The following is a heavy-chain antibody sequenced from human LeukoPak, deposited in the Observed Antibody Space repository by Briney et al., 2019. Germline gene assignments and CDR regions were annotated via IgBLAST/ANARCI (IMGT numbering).Heavy chain of an antibody. V-gene: IGHV4-59*08. D-gene: IGHD6-19*01. CDR2: VYYTGST. J-gene: IGHJ6*03. Sequence: SETLSLTCTVSGGSISSYYWSWVRQPPGKGVEWIGFVYYTGSTNYNPSLKSRVTISVDTSKNQFSLKLSSVTAADTAVYYCARIRGYGSDYYYYYMDVWDKGTTVTVSS. CDR1: GGSISSYY. CDR3: ARIRGYGSDYYYYYMDV.